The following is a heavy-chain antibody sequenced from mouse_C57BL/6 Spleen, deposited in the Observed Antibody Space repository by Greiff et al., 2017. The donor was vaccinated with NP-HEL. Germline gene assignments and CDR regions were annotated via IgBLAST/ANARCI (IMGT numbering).Heavy chain of an antibody. Sequence: EVQLQQSGPELVKPGASVKISCKASGYTFTDYYMNWVKQSHGKSLEWIGDINPNNGGTSYNQKFKGKATLTVDKSSSTAYMELRSLTSEDSAVYYCASPSYYSNSAWFAYWGQGTLVTVSA. D-gene: IGHD2-5*01. CDR2: INPNNGGT. CDR3: ASPSYYSNSAWFAY. V-gene: IGHV1-26*01. J-gene: IGHJ3*01. CDR1: GYTFTDYY.